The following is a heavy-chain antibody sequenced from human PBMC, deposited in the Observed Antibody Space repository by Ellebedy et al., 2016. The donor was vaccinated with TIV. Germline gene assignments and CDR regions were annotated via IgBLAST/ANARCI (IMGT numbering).Heavy chain of an antibody. CDR1: GFRVEDYA. Sequence: GGSLRLXCTVSGFRVEDYAMSWFRQAPGKGLEWVGFIRRKVEGGTTKYAASVKGRFIISTEESENVAYLQMSSLRIEDTAVYYCTRERTDISWTDWGQGILVTVSS. CDR3: TRERTDISWTD. D-gene: IGHD2-15*01. CDR2: IRRKVEGGTT. J-gene: IGHJ4*02. V-gene: IGHV3-49*03.